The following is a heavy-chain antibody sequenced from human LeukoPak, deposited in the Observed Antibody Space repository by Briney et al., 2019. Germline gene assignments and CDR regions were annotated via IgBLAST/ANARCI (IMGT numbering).Heavy chain of an antibody. D-gene: IGHD6-19*01. CDR1: GYTFTSYG. CDR3: ARDSSGWYSDY. J-gene: IGHJ4*02. Sequence: ASVKVTCKASGYTFTSYGISWVRQAPGQGLEWMGWISAYNGNTNYAQKLQGRDTMTTDTSTSTAYMELRSLRSDDTAVYYCARDSSGWYSDYWGQGTLVTVSS. V-gene: IGHV1-18*01. CDR2: ISAYNGNT.